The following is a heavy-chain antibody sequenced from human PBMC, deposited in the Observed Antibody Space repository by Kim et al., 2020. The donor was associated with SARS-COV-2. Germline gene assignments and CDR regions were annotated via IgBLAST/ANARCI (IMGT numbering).Heavy chain of an antibody. V-gene: IGHV4-34*01. J-gene: IGHJ6*02. CDR3: ARGRAGVVPAPVLGLGPFYDYYAMDV. Sequence: SETLSLTCAVYGGSFSDYNWSWIRQPPGKGLEWIGEINHSGSTNVSPSLKSRITISVDTSKSQFSLRLKSMTATDTAVYYCARGRAGVVPAPVLGLGPFYDYYAMDVWGRGTPVAASS. CDR1: GGSFSDYN. D-gene: IGHD2-2*01. CDR2: INHSGST.